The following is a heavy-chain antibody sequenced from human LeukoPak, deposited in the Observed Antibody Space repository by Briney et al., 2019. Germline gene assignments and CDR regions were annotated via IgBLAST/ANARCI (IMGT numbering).Heavy chain of an antibody. CDR1: GGSFSGYY. Sequence: SETLSLTCAVYGGSFSGYYWSWIRQPPGKGLEWIGEINHSGSTNYNPSLKSRVTISVDTSKNQFSLKLSSVTAADTAVYYCARGGTVSRYYYYYYMDVWGKGTTVTVSS. CDR2: INHSGST. D-gene: IGHD4-17*01. CDR3: ARGGTVSRYYYYYYMDV. J-gene: IGHJ6*03. V-gene: IGHV4-34*01.